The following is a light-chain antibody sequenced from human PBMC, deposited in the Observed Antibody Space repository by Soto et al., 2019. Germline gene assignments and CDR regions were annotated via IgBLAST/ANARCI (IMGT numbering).Light chain of an antibody. CDR2: AAS. CDR3: QQYGSSAWT. CDR1: QSVSSSY. J-gene: IGKJ1*01. V-gene: IGKV3-20*01. Sequence: EIVLTQSPGTLSLSPGERATLSCRASQSVSSSYLAWYQQKPSQAPRLLIYAASSRATGIPDRFSGSGSGTDFTLTISRLEPEDFAVYYCQQYGSSAWTFVQGTEVEIK.